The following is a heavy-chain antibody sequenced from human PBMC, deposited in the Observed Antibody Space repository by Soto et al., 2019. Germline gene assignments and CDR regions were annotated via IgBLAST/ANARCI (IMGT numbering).Heavy chain of an antibody. J-gene: IGHJ6*02. CDR1: GGSISGYY. D-gene: IGHD2-2*01. V-gene: IGHV4-59*12. Sequence: SETLSLTCTVSGGSISGYYWSWIRQPPGKGLEWIGYMYNTGSTVYNPSFKSRVTISVDTSRNQFSLSLGSVTAANTAMYYCARVERTLSTPFAYGMDVWGQGTTVTVSS. CDR2: MYNTGST. CDR3: ARVERTLSTPFAYGMDV.